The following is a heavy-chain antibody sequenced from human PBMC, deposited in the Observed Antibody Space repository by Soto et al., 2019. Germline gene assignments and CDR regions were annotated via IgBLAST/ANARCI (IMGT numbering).Heavy chain of an antibody. J-gene: IGHJ3*02. CDR2: IYAGGSI. CDR1: GFTISSNY. CDR3: ARGEHDSFDI. V-gene: IGHV3-66*01. Sequence: EEQLVESGGGLVQPGGSLRLSCAASGFTISSNYMSWVRQAPGEGLEWVSVIYAGGSIYYADSVKGRFTISRDNSKNTLYLQLNSLRVEDTAMYYCARGEHDSFDIWGQGTMVTVSS. D-gene: IGHD1-1*01.